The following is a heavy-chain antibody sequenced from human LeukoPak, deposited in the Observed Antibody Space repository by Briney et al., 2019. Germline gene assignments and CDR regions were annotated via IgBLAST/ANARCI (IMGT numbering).Heavy chain of an antibody. D-gene: IGHD3-3*01. V-gene: IGHV1-8*03. Sequence: GASVKVSCKASGYTFTSYYMHWVRQAPGQGLEWMGIINPNSGNTGYAQKFQGRVTITRNTSISTAYMELSSLRSEDTAVYYCARRCTYYDFWSGYYYYYMDVWGKGTTVTVSS. CDR2: INPNSGNT. CDR3: ARRCTYYDFWSGYYYYYMDV. CDR1: GYTFTSYY. J-gene: IGHJ6*03.